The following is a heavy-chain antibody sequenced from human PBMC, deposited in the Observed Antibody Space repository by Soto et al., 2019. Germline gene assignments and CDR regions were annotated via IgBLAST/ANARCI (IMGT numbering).Heavy chain of an antibody. CDR1: GFSLSNARMG. J-gene: IGHJ4*02. CDR3: ARHYYHSSGYQVR. Sequence: QVTLKESGPVLVKPTEPLTLTCTVSGFSLSNARMGVSWIRQPPGKALEWLAHIFSNYEKSYSTSLKSTLTISKDTAKSQVVLTMTNMDPVDTATYFCARHYYHSSGYQVRWGQGTLVTVSS. D-gene: IGHD3-22*01. CDR2: IFSNYEK. V-gene: IGHV2-26*01.